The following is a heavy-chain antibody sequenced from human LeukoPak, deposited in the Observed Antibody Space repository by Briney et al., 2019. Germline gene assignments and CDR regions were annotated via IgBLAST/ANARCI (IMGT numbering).Heavy chain of an antibody. CDR3: ARDHNWNDANWFDP. V-gene: IGHV1-46*01. Sequence: ASVKVSCKASGYTFTSYDINWVRQATGQGLEWMGIINPSGGSTSYAQKFQGRVTMTRDTSTSTVYMELSSLRSEDTAVYYCARDHNWNDANWFDPWGQGTLVTVSS. D-gene: IGHD1-20*01. J-gene: IGHJ5*02. CDR2: INPSGGST. CDR1: GYTFTSYD.